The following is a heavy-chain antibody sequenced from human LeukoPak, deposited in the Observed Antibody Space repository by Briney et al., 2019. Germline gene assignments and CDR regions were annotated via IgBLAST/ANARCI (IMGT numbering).Heavy chain of an antibody. CDR1: GFTFSSHL. CDR3: TRGYGNAFDI. J-gene: IGHJ3*02. Sequence: GGSLRLSCAASGFTFSSHLMHWVRQAPGKGLVWVSRISSDGTYTNYADSVRGRFTIARDNAKNTLHLQMKSLRVEDTAVYYCTRGYGNAFDIWGQGTVVTVSS. D-gene: IGHD1-26*01. CDR2: ISSDGTYT. V-gene: IGHV3-74*01.